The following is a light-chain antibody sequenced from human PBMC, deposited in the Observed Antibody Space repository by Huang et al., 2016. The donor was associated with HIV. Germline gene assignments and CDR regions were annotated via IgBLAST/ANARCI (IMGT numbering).Light chain of an antibody. Sequence: DIHMTQSPSTLSASVGDRVAITCRASQSINNWLAWYQQKPGKAPNLLIYRASTLESGVPSRFSGSGSGTEFILTIAGLQPDDFATYYCQQYNISSPVYTFGQGTKLEIK. CDR2: RAS. V-gene: IGKV1-5*03. J-gene: IGKJ2*01. CDR1: QSINNW. CDR3: QQYNISSPVYT.